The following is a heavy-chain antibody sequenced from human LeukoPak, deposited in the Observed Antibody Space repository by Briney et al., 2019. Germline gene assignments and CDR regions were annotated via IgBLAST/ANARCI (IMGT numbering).Heavy chain of an antibody. V-gene: IGHV1-69*05. CDR3: ARVEAAGSLGSGSFDY. J-gene: IGHJ4*02. Sequence: GASVKVSCKASGGTFSSYAISWVRQAPGQGLEWMGRIIPIFGTANYAQKFQGRVTITTDESTSTAYMELSSLRSEDTAVYCCARVEAAGSLGSGSFDYWGQGTLVTVSS. CDR1: GGTFSSYA. CDR2: IIPIFGTA. D-gene: IGHD6-13*01.